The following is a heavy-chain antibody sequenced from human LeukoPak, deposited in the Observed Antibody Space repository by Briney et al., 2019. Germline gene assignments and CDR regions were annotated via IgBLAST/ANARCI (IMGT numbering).Heavy chain of an antibody. CDR2: ISGSGDNT. Sequence: GGSLRLSCAASGFAFSSYAMSWVRQAPGKGLEWVSGISGSGDNTYYADSVKGRFTISRDNSKNTLYVQVNSLGTEDTAAYYCAKGSYCDSSGSFYFDYWGQGTLVTVSS. CDR1: GFAFSSYA. V-gene: IGHV3-23*01. D-gene: IGHD3-22*01. J-gene: IGHJ4*02. CDR3: AKGSYCDSSGSFYFDY.